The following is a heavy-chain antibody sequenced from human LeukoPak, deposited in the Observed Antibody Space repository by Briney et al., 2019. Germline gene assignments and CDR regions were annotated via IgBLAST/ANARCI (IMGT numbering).Heavy chain of an antibody. Sequence: PGGSLRLSCAASGLTFGNAWMSWVRQAPGKGLEWVARITSKTSGEATDYAAPVRGGFTISRDDSKATLYLQMDSLETEDTAIYYCTTYRYSYGSTGYSYFDYWGQGILVTVSS. D-gene: IGHD3-22*01. CDR1: GLTFGNAW. J-gene: IGHJ4*02. V-gene: IGHV3-15*01. CDR3: TTYRYSYGSTGYSYFDY. CDR2: ITSKTSGEAT.